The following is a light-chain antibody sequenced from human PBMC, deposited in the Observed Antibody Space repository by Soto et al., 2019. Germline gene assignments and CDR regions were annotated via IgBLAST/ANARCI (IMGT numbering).Light chain of an antibody. J-gene: IGLJ1*01. V-gene: IGLV2-11*01. Sequence: QSALTQPASVYGYPGQPATISCTGTSSDVGGYNYVSWYQQHPGKAPKLIIYDVSKPPSWVPDRFSGSESGNTASLTISGLQAEDEVDYFCCSYAVSYSYVFGARGKVSVL. CDR1: SSDVGGYNY. CDR2: DVS. CDR3: CSYAVSYSYV.